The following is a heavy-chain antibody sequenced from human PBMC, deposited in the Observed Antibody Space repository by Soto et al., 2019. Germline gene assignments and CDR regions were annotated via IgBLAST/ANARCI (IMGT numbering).Heavy chain of an antibody. CDR1: GGSLSSYY. D-gene: IGHD6-13*01. Sequence: SETLSLTCTVSGGSLSSYYWSWVRQPPGKGLEWIGYIYYSGSTNYNPSLKSRVTISVDTSKNQFSLKLSSVTAADTAVYYCARGGGIAAAYDWGQGTLVTVSS. J-gene: IGHJ4*02. CDR2: IYYSGST. CDR3: ARGGGIAAAYD. V-gene: IGHV4-59*01.